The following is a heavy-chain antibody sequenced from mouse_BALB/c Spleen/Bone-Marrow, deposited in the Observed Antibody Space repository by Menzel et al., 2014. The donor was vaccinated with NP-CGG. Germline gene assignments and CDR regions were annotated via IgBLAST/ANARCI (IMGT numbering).Heavy chain of an antibody. Sequence: QVQLQQSGAELVTPGASVKLSCMASGYTFTTYWMHWVKQRPGHGLEWIGQVDPSDGYTNYSQMFKGKATLTVDKSSSTAYMQLSSLSSEDSAVYYCARGGDNFAWFAYWGQGTLVTVSA. D-gene: IGHD1-3*01. V-gene: IGHV1-69*02. CDR1: GYTFTTYW. CDR2: VDPSDGYT. CDR3: ARGGDNFAWFAY. J-gene: IGHJ3*01.